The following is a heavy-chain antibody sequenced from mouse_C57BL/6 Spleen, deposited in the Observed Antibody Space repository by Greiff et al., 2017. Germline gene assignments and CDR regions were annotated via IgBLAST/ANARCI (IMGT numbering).Heavy chain of an antibody. CDR2: IDPSDSYT. Sequence: QVQLQQPGAELVKPGASVKLSCKASGYTFTSYWMQWVKQRPGQGLAWIGEIDPSDSYTNYNQKFKGKATLTVDTSSSTAYMQLSSLTAEDSAVYYCARYAQLGDYWGQGTTLTVSS. D-gene: IGHD4-1*01. CDR1: GYTFTSYW. CDR3: ARYAQLGDY. V-gene: IGHV1-50*01. J-gene: IGHJ2*01.